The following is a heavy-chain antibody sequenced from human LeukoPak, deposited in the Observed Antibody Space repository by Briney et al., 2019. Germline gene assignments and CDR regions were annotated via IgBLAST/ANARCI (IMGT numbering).Heavy chain of an antibody. Sequence: GGSLRLSXAASGFTFSSYAMSWVRQAPGKGLEWVSGINGGGGNTYYADSVKGRLTISRDNSKNTLYLQMNSLRVEDTAVYYCAKAPAYCGGDCYSGYLQHWGQGTLVTVSS. D-gene: IGHD2-21*01. J-gene: IGHJ1*01. CDR1: GFTFSSYA. CDR2: INGGGGNT. V-gene: IGHV3-23*01. CDR3: AKAPAYCGGDCYSGYLQH.